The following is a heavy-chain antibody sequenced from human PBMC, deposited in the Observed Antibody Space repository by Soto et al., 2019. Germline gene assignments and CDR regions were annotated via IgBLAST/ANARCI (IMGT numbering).Heavy chain of an antibody. CDR2: IIPIFGTA. D-gene: IGHD5-12*01. Sequence: QVQLVQSGAEVKKPGSSVKVSCKASGGTFSSYAISWVRQAPGQGLEWMGGIIPIFGTANYAQKFQGRVTITADESTSTAYMELSSLRSEDTAVHYCARDLGHERWLQSPFDYWGQGTLVTVSS. V-gene: IGHV1-69*01. CDR1: GGTFSSYA. J-gene: IGHJ4*02. CDR3: ARDLGHERWLQSPFDY.